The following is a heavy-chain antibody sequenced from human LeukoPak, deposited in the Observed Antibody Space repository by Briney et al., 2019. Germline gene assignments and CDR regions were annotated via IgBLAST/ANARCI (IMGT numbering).Heavy chain of an antibody. Sequence: PAGSLTLSCAASGFTFSSYGMHWVRPAPGKGLEWVAFIQYDGNNKYYADSVKGRFTISRDNSKNTAYLQMNSLKTEDTAVYYCTRSTDGYNVDYWGQGTLVTVSS. CDR1: GFTFSSYG. V-gene: IGHV3-30*02. J-gene: IGHJ4*02. CDR3: TRSTDGYNVDY. D-gene: IGHD5-24*01. CDR2: IQYDGNNK.